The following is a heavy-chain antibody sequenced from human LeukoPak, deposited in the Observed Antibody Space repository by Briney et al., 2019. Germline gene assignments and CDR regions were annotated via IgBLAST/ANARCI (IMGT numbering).Heavy chain of an antibody. J-gene: IGHJ3*02. CDR3: ARDLSSSGWYGSGAFDI. CDR2: IYTSGST. Sequence: SETLSLTCTVSGGSISSYYWRWTRQPAGKGLGWIGRIYTSGSTNYNPSLKSPVTMSVDTSKNQFSPKLSSVTAADTAVYYCARDLSSSGWYGSGAFDIWGQGTMVTVSS. D-gene: IGHD6-19*01. CDR1: GGSISSYY. V-gene: IGHV4-4*07.